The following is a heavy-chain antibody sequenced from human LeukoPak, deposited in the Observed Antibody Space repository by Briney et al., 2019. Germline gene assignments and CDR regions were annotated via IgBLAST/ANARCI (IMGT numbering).Heavy chain of an antibody. J-gene: IGHJ4*02. CDR1: GFTFSSYS. Sequence: PGGSLRLSCAASGFTFSSYSMNWIRQAPGKGLEWVSSISGSGEVIYYGDSVKGRVTISRDNGKNSLYLQMNSVRPEDMAVYYCARDDSHGYHFFDSWGRGTLVTVSS. CDR3: ARDDSHGYHFFDS. D-gene: IGHD3-22*01. V-gene: IGHV3-21*01. CDR2: ISGSGEVI.